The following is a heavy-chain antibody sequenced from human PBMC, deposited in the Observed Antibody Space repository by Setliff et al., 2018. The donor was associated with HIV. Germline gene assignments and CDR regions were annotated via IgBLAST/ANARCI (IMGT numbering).Heavy chain of an antibody. D-gene: IGHD5-12*01. J-gene: IGHJ3*02. CDR3: ASAGAWQRNALDI. Sequence: ASVKVSCKPSGYSFTNHYMHWVRQAPGQGLEWMGVINPTGGSTRNTQKFQGRVAMTRDTSTSTVSMELSSPRSEDTAVYYCASAGAWQRNALDIWGQGTMVTVSS. CDR2: INPTGGST. V-gene: IGHV1-46*01. CDR1: GYSFTNHY.